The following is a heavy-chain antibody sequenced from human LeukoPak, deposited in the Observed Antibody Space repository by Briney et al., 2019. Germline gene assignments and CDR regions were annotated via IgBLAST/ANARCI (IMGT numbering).Heavy chain of an antibody. J-gene: IGHJ6*02. CDR1: GYTFTNYY. Sequence: ASVKVSCKASGYTFTNYYMHWVRQAPGQGLEWMGIINPSGGSTNYAQKFQGKVTMTRDTSTSTVYMELTSLRSEDTAVYYCARDRARITIGRGLRQYGMDVWGQGTTVTVSS. CDR3: ARDRARITIGRGLRQYGMDV. D-gene: IGHD3-10*01. CDR2: INPSGGST. V-gene: IGHV1-46*01.